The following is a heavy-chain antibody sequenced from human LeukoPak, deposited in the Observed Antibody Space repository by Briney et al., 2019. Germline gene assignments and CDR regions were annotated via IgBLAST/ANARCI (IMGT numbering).Heavy chain of an antibody. D-gene: IGHD3-22*01. Sequence: ASVKVSCKVSGYIFSGYYIHWVRQAPGQGLEWMGWINPNSGGTNSAQKFQGRVTMTRDTSISTAYMELSRLGSDDTAVYYCARDLLSGDSSAFEDYWGQGTLVTVSS. CDR1: GYIFSGYY. CDR3: ARDLLSGDSSAFEDY. V-gene: IGHV1-2*02. J-gene: IGHJ4*02. CDR2: INPNSGGT.